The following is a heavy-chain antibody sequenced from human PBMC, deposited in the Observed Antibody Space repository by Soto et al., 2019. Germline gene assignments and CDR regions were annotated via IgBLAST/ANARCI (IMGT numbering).Heavy chain of an antibody. CDR3: ARDSSSGWYLPGIYP. D-gene: IGHD6-19*01. V-gene: IGHV1-3*01. J-gene: IGHJ5*02. CDR1: GYTFTSYA. CDR2: INAGNGNT. Sequence: QVQLVQSGAEVKKPGASVKVSCKASGYTFTSYAMHWVRQAPGQSLEWMGWINAGNGNTKYSQKFQGRVTITRDTYASTAYLELSSLRSKDTAVYYCARDSSSGWYLPGIYPWGQGTLVTVSS.